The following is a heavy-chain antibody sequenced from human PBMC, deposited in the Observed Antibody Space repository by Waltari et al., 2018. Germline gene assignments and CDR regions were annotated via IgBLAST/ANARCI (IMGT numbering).Heavy chain of an antibody. CDR1: GYTFTGYY. Sequence: QVQLVQSGAEVKKPGASVKVSCKASGYTFTGYYMHWVRRAPGQGLEWMGWSNPRSGGTTYAKKCQVRVTMTRDTSISTAYMELSRLRSDDTAVYYCARVLVEDTTGTDYWGQGTLVTVSS. D-gene: IGHD1-1*01. CDR2: SNPRSGGT. V-gene: IGHV1-2*02. CDR3: ARVLVEDTTGTDY. J-gene: IGHJ4*02.